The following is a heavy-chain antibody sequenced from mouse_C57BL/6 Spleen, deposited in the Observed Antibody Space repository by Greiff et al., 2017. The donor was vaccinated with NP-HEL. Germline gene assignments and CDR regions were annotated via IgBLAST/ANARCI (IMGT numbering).Heavy chain of an antibody. CDR1: GYSITSGYG. Sequence: DVQLVESGPGLVKPSQSLSLTCTVTGYSITSGYGWNWIRQFPGNKLEWMGYISYSGSTNYNPSLKSRISITRDTSKNQFVLQLNSVTTEDTATYYCARTARIKYWGQGTTLTVSS. J-gene: IGHJ2*01. CDR3: ARTARIKY. D-gene: IGHD1-2*01. V-gene: IGHV3-2*02. CDR2: ISYSGST.